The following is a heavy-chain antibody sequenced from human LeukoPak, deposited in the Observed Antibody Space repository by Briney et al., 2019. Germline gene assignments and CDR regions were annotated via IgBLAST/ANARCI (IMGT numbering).Heavy chain of an antibody. V-gene: IGHV3-7*01. Sequence: GGSLRLSCAASGFTFSSYWMSWVRQAPGKGLEWVANIKQDGSEKYYVDSVKGRFTISRDNAKNSLYLQMNSLRAEDTAVYYCSRGGGTTVTTATFDLWGRGTLVTVSS. D-gene: IGHD4-17*01. CDR2: IKQDGSEK. J-gene: IGHJ2*01. CDR1: GFTFSSYW. CDR3: SRGGGTTVTTATFDL.